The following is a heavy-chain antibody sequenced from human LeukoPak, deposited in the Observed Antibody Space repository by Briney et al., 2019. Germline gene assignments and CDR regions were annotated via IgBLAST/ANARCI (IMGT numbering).Heavy chain of an antibody. CDR3: ATHPGVAVNKYFQH. CDR1: GFTFKNYA. Sequence: GGSLRLSRGASGFTFKNYALAWVRQAPGKGLEWVSALSYTISTYYADSVKGRFIISRDNSKNTLYLQMNSLRVEDTAIYYCATHPGVAVNKYFQHWGQGTLLTVSS. CDR2: LSYTIST. V-gene: IGHV3-23*01. J-gene: IGHJ1*01. D-gene: IGHD6-19*01.